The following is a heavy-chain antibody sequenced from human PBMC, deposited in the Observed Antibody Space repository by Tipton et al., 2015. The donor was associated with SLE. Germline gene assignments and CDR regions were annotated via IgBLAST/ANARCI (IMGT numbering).Heavy chain of an antibody. J-gene: IGHJ3*02. Sequence: TLSLTCNVSGGSIINNYWAWIRQPPGKGLEWIGYIYYTGSASYSPSLNSRVSMSVDTSKNQFSLKLSSVTAADTAVYYCARVAGWIEDAFDIWGQGTMVTVSS. V-gene: IGHV4-59*12. D-gene: IGHD2-2*03. CDR3: ARVAGWIEDAFDI. CDR1: GGSIINNY. CDR2: IYYTGSA.